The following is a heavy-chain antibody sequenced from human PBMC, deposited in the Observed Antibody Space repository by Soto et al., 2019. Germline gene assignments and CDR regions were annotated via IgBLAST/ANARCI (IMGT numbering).Heavy chain of an antibody. V-gene: IGHV3-33*06. CDR1: GFTFNKYG. D-gene: IGHD2-15*01. Sequence: RLSCAASGFTFNKYGIHWVRQAPVKVLDCVAVIWHDVSEKYYSDSVKDRFTISRDNSKKMVYLQMKSLRVDDTATYYCAKDGDRTYCSDGNCAFFDSWGQGALVTVSS. CDR2: IWHDVSEK. J-gene: IGHJ4*02. CDR3: AKDGDRTYCSDGNCAFFDS.